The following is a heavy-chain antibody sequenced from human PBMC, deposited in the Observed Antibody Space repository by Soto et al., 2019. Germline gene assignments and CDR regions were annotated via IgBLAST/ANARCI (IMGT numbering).Heavy chain of an antibody. J-gene: IGHJ6*02. CDR3: ARDPASSMDV. CDR1: GYTFSSHG. CDR2: IWYDGSKK. Sequence: QVQLVESGGGVVQPGRSLRLSCAASGYTFSSHGMHWVRQAPGKGLEWVAAIWYDGSKKCYADSVKGRFTISRDDSRNTLYLEMNSLRDDDTAVYYCARDPASSMDVWGQGTTVIVSS. V-gene: IGHV3-33*01. D-gene: IGHD6-25*01.